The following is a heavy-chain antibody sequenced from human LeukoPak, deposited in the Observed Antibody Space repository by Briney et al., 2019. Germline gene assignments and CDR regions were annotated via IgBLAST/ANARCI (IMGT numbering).Heavy chain of an antibody. CDR3: TSGGVGATL. Sequence: GGSLRLFCTASGFTFGDYAMSWVRQAPGKGLEWVGFIRSKAYGGTTEYAASVKGRFTISRDDSKSIAYLQMNSLKTEDTAVYYCTSGGVGATLWGQGTLVTVSS. D-gene: IGHD1-26*01. J-gene: IGHJ4*02. V-gene: IGHV3-49*04. CDR2: IRSKAYGGTT. CDR1: GFTFGDYA.